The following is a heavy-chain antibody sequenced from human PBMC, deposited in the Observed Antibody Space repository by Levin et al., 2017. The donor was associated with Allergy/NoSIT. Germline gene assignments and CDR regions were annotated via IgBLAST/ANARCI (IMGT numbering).Heavy chain of an antibody. CDR3: ARVGHYGDYYDY. Sequence: GGSLRLSCKASGYTFTSYGISWLRQAPGQGLEWMGWISAYNANTNYAQKLQGRVTMTTDTSTSTAYMDLRSLRSDDTAVYYCARVGHYGDYYDYWGQGTLVTVSS. J-gene: IGHJ4*02. V-gene: IGHV1-18*01. D-gene: IGHD4-17*01. CDR2: ISAYNANT. CDR1: GYTFTSYG.